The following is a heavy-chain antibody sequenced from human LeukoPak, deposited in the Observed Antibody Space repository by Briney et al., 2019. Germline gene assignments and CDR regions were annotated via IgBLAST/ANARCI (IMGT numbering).Heavy chain of an antibody. Sequence: SETLSLTCTVSGGSISSYYWSWIRQPPGKGLEWIGYIYYSGTTNYNPSLKSRVTISVDTSKHQFSLKLSSVTAADTAVYYCARGVYIAAAQYGYWGQGTLVTVSS. D-gene: IGHD6-13*01. CDR3: ARGVYIAAAQYGY. J-gene: IGHJ4*02. V-gene: IGHV4-59*01. CDR2: IYYSGTT. CDR1: GGSISSYY.